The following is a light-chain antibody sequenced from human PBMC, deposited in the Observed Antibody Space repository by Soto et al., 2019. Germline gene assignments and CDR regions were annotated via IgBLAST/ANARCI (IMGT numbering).Light chain of an antibody. V-gene: IGKV3D-15*01. CDR2: DAS. Sequence: EIVMTQSPATLSVSPGERATLSCRASQSVSTNLAWYQQKPGQAPRLLIYDASNRATGIPARFSGSGSGTEFTLTISSLQPDDFATYYCQQYNSYSITFGQGTRLEIK. CDR1: QSVSTN. CDR3: QQYNSYSIT. J-gene: IGKJ5*01.